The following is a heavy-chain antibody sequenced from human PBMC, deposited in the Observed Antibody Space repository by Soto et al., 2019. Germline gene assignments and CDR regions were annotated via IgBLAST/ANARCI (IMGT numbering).Heavy chain of an antibody. CDR1: GGTFSSYA. CDR3: AGAPYYYDSSGLW. J-gene: IGHJ1*01. Sequence: GASVKVSCKASGGTFSSYAISCVRQAPGQGLEWMGGIIPIFGTANYAQKFQGRVTITADESTSTAYMELSSLRSEDTAVYYCAGAPYYYDSSGLWWGQGTLVTVSS. V-gene: IGHV1-69*13. CDR2: IIPIFGTA. D-gene: IGHD3-22*01.